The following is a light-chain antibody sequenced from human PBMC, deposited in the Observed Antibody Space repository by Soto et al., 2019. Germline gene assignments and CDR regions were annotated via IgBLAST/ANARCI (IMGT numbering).Light chain of an antibody. J-gene: IGKJ4*01. Sequence: EIVMTHSPATLSVSPGERATLSCRASQSVRSKLAWYQQKPGQAPRLLIYGASTRATGIAARFSGSGSGTEFTLTISSLQSEDFAVYYCQQYNKWPLTFGGGTKVDIK. CDR3: QQYNKWPLT. V-gene: IGKV3-15*01. CDR1: QSVRSK. CDR2: GAS.